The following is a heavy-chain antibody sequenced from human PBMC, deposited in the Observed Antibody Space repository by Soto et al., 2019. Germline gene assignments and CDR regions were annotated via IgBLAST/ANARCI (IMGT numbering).Heavy chain of an antibody. D-gene: IGHD6-6*01. V-gene: IGHV1-18*01. CDR3: ARRDSSSLYYYYYYMDF. CDR2: MSPNNGNR. J-gene: IGHJ6*03. CDR1: GYTFTNYG. Sequence: ASVKVSCKASGYTFTNYGINWVRQAPGQGLEWLGWMSPNNGNRGYAQKLQGRVTMTTDTSTTTANMKLRSLRSDDTAAKYSARRDSSSLYYYYYYMDFWGKGPRVTVSS.